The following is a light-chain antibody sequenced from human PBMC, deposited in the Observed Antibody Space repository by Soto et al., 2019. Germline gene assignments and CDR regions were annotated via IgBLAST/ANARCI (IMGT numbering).Light chain of an antibody. CDR1: SSDVGGYEY. J-gene: IGLJ1*01. CDR2: DVS. CDR3: CSYAGSYTFYV. V-gene: IGLV2-14*03. Sequence: QSALTQPASVSGSPGQSITISCTGTSSDVGGYEYVSWYQQHPGKAPKRIIYDVSDRPSGVSNRFSGSKSGNTASLAISGLQAEDEADYYCCSYAGSYTFYVFGTGTKVTVL.